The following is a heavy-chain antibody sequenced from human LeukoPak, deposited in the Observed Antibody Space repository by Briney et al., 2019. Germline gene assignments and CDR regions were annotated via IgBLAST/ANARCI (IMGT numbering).Heavy chain of an antibody. D-gene: IGHD6-19*01. CDR1: GFTFSDYY. J-gene: IGHJ4*02. CDR2: ISSCSSTI. CDR3: ARVGGWYEVDY. Sequence: GGSLRLSCAASGFTFSDYYMSWIRQPPGKRLEYISYISSCSSTINYADSVKGRFTISRDNAKNSLYLQMNSLRAEDTAVYYCARVGGWYEVDYWGQGTLVTVSS. V-gene: IGHV3-11*04.